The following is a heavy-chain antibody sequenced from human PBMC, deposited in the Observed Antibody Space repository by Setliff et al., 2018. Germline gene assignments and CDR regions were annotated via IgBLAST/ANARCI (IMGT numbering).Heavy chain of an antibody. CDR1: GGSISSGGYY. V-gene: IGHV4-31*03. Sequence: SETLSLTCTVSGGSISSGGYYWSWIRQHPGKGLEWVGYIYYSGSTYYNPSLKSRVTISVDTSKNQFSLKLSSVTAADTAVYYCARDPLTTNRRRAFDTWGQGTMVTVSS. CDR3: ARDPLTTNRRRAFDT. D-gene: IGHD4-17*01. CDR2: IYYSGST. J-gene: IGHJ3*02.